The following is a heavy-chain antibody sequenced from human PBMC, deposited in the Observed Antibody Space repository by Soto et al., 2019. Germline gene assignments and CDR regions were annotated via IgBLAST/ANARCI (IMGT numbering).Heavy chain of an antibody. Sequence: PWGSLRLSCVASGFTLRTSGMHWVRQAPSKGLEWVAVISHDGSNQFYAESVKGRFTISRDNSKNMLYLQMNSLRADDSAVYFCAKDSSAAFDYWGQGTVVTVSS. V-gene: IGHV3-30*18. J-gene: IGHJ4*02. CDR2: ISHDGSNQ. D-gene: IGHD6-25*01. CDR3: AKDSSAAFDY. CDR1: GFTLRTSG.